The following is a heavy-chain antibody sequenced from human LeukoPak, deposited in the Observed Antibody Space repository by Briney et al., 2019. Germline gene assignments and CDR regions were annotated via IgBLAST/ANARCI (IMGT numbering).Heavy chain of an antibody. J-gene: IGHJ5*02. CDR2: INPNSGGT. V-gene: IGHV1-2*02. Sequence: ASVKVSCTASGYTFTGYYMHWVRQAPGQGLEWMGWINPNSGGTNSAQKFQGRVTMTRDTSISTAYMELSRLRSDDTAVYYCARVANCSSTSCYLYWFDPWGRGTLVTVSS. D-gene: IGHD2-2*01. CDR3: ARVANCSSTSCYLYWFDP. CDR1: GYTFTGYY.